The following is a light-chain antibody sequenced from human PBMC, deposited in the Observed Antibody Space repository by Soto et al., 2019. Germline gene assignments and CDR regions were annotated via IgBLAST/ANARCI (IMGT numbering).Light chain of an antibody. CDR1: QNVLYSSNNKNY. V-gene: IGKV4-1*01. CDR2: WAS. CDR3: QQCCSSPQT. J-gene: IGKJ1*01. Sequence: DIVMTQSPDSLAVSLGERATINCKSSQNVLYSSNNKNYIVWYQQKPGQPPKLLIYWASTRESGVPDRFSGSGSGTDFTLTISSLQAEDVAVYYCQQCCSSPQTFGQGTKVEIK.